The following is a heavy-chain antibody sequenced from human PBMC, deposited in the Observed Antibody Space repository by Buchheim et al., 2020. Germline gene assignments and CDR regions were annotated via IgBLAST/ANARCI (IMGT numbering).Heavy chain of an antibody. J-gene: IGHJ6*02. D-gene: IGHD6-19*01. V-gene: IGHV5-10-1*03. CDR2: IDPSDSYT. CDR1: GYSFTSYW. Sequence: EVQLVQSGAEVKKPGESLRISCKGSGYSFTSYWISWVRQMPGKGLEWMGRIDPSDSYTNYSPSFQGHVTIPADKSISTAYPQWSSLKASDTAMYYCAGRIAVAGTFPAGPHGMDVWGQGTT. CDR3: AGRIAVAGTFPAGPHGMDV.